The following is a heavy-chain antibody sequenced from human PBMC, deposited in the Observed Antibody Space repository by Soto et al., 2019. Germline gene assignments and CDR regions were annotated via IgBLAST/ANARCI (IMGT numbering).Heavy chain of an antibody. CDR3: TTVELVGAFDI. Sequence: GGALRLSCLASGFTFHKAWMRWGRPAPGKGLEWVGRIKSKTDGGTTDYAAPVKGRFTISRDDSKNTLYLQMNSLKTEDTAVYYCTTVELVGAFDIWGQGTMVTVSS. D-gene: IGHD2-8*02. J-gene: IGHJ3*02. CDR1: GFTFHKAW. CDR2: IKSKTDGGTT. V-gene: IGHV3-15*01.